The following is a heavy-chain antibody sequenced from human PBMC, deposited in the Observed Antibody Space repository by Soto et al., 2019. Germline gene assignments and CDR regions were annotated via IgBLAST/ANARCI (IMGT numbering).Heavy chain of an antibody. J-gene: IGHJ4*02. CDR1: GFTFSNYW. CDR3: VRDLQLLFLDY. Sequence: EVQLVESGGALVQAGGSLRLSCAASGFTFSNYWMHWVRQAPGKGLVWVSLIRYDGSASTYAHSVKGRFAISRDTANNTFYLQIHSLRAEDTSVYYCVRDLQLLFLDYWGQGTLVPVSS. D-gene: IGHD3-10*01. CDR2: IRYDGSAS. V-gene: IGHV3-74*01.